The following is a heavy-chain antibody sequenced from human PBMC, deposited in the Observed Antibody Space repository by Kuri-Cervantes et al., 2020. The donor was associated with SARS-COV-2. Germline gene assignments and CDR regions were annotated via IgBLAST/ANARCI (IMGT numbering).Heavy chain of an antibody. CDR1: GFTFSRYA. CDR2: ISYDGSNK. J-gene: IGHJ4*02. V-gene: IGHV3-30-3*01. D-gene: IGHD6-6*01. Sequence: GESLKISCAASGFTFSRYAMHWVRQAPGKGLEWLAVISYDGSNKYYADSVKGRFTISRDNSTNTLYLQMNSLRAADTAVYYCARGRAARYLDYWGQGTLVTVSS. CDR3: ARGRAARYLDY.